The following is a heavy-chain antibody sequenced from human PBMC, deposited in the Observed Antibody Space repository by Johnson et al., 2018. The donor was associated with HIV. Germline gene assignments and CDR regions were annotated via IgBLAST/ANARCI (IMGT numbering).Heavy chain of an antibody. Sequence: VQLVESGGGLVQPGRSLRLSCTASGFTFGDYAMSWVRQAPGKGLEWVSSISSSGDRTSYADSVKGRFTISRDNSKNTMLVQMNNLTTEDTAVYYCARDRGIGAAGDAVDIWGQGTMVTVSS. D-gene: IGHD6-13*01. J-gene: IGHJ3*02. CDR1: GFTFGDYA. V-gene: IGHV3-23*04. CDR3: ARDRGIGAAGDAVDI. CDR2: ISSSGDRT.